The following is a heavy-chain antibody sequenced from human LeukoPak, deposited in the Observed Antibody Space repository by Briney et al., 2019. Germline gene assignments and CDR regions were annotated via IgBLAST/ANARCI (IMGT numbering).Heavy chain of an antibody. V-gene: IGHV5-51*01. CDR2: IYPVDSDT. J-gene: IGHJ4*02. CDR3: ARSVNVDTAMVT. CDR1: GYSFTGYW. D-gene: IGHD5-18*01. Sequence: GESLKISCKGSGYSFTGYWIGWVRQMPGKGLEWIGIIYPVDSDTRYSPSFQGQVTISADKSIRTAYLQWSSLKASDTAMYYCARSVNVDTAMVTWGQGTLVTVSS.